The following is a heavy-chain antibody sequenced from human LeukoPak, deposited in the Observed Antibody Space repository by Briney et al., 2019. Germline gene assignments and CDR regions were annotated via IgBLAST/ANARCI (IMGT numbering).Heavy chain of an antibody. CDR2: INLNSGGT. J-gene: IGHJ3*02. D-gene: IGHD3-16*02. Sequence: ASVKVSCKASGYTFTGYYMHWVRQAPGQGLEWMGRINLNSGGTNYAQKFQGRVTMTRDTSISTAYMELSRLRSDDTAVYYCARDRYDYVWGSYRHDAFDIWGQGTMVTVPS. CDR1: GYTFTGYY. CDR3: ARDRYDYVWGSYRHDAFDI. V-gene: IGHV1-2*06.